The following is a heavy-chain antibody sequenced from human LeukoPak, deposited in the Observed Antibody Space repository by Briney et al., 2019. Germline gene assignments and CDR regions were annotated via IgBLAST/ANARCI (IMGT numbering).Heavy chain of an antibody. CDR3: ARERVGAINFDY. V-gene: IGHV3-74*01. J-gene: IGHJ4*02. D-gene: IGHD1-26*01. Sequence: GGSLRLSCAASGFTFSSYWMHWVRQAPGKGLVWVSHINTDGSSTSYADSVKGRFTISGDNAKNTLYLQMNSLRAEDTAVYYCARERVGAINFDYWGQGTLVTVSS. CDR1: GFTFSSYW. CDR2: INTDGSST.